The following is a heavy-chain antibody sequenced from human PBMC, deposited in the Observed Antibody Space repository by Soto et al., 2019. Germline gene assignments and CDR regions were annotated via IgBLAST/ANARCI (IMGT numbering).Heavy chain of an antibody. CDR2: IYHSGNT. CDR1: GGSITTGGSY. Sequence: PSETLSLTCTVSGGSITTGGSYWSWIRQHPGKGLEWIGNIYHSGNTYYNTSLKSRLTISVDTSKNHFSLMVDSVTAADTAVYYCARARFQVLYGKPYFDSWGQGTLVTVSS. CDR3: ARARFQVLYGKPYFDS. D-gene: IGHD2-2*02. V-gene: IGHV4-31*03. J-gene: IGHJ4*02.